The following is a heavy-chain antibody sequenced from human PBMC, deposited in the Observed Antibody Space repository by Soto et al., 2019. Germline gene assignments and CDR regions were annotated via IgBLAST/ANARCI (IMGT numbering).Heavy chain of an antibody. CDR2: INPSGGST. CDR1: GYTFTSYY. V-gene: IGHV1-46*01. Sequence: GASVKVSCKASGYTFTSYYMHWVRQAPGQGLEWMGIINPSGGSTSYAQKFQGRVTMTRDTSTSTVYMELSSLRSEDTAVYYCARNSYYYDSSGYYRCFQHWGQGTLVTVSS. J-gene: IGHJ1*01. D-gene: IGHD3-22*01. CDR3: ARNSYYYDSSGYYRCFQH.